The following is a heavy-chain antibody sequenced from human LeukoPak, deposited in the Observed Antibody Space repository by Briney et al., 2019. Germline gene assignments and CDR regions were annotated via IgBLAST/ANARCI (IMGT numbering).Heavy chain of an antibody. CDR3: AKDWPYYFDY. Sequence: PGGSLRLPCAASGFIFSSYPMQWVRQAPGKGLEWVAIISYDGSNQYYADSVKGRFTISRDNSKNTLYLQMNSLRAEDTAVYYCAKDWPYYFDYWGQGTLVTVSS. CDR1: GFIFSSYP. V-gene: IGHV3-30-3*01. J-gene: IGHJ4*02. CDR2: ISYDGSNQ.